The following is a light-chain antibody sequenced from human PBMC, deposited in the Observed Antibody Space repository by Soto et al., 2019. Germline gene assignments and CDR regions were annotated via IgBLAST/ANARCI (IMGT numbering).Light chain of an antibody. Sequence: IQLTQSPSSLSASVGDRVTITCRASQDISSYLAWYQKEPGKDPKLLIYAASTLQSGVPSRFSGGGSGTDFNLTISRLQTEDFATYYCQQLNSYPLTFGGGTKVDIK. CDR1: QDISSY. V-gene: IGKV1-9*01. CDR3: QQLNSYPLT. CDR2: AAS. J-gene: IGKJ4*01.